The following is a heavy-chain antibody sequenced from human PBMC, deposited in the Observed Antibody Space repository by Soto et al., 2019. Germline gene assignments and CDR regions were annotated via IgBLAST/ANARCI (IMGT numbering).Heavy chain of an antibody. D-gene: IGHD3-3*01. J-gene: IGHJ6*02. V-gene: IGHV3-33*01. CDR2: IWYDGSNK. Sequence: GGSLRLSCAASGFTFSSYGMHWVRQAPGKGLEWVAVIWYDGSNKYYADSVKGRFTISRDNSKNTLYLQMNSLRAEDTAVYYCARDTIFYYYYHYGMDVWGQGTTVTVSS. CDR1: GFTFSSYG. CDR3: ARDTIFYYYYHYGMDV.